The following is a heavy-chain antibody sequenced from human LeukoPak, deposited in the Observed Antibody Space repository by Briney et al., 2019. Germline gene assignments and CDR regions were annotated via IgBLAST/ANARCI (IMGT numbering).Heavy chain of an antibody. CDR1: GFTFSSYG. Sequence: SGGSLRLSCAASGFTFSSYGMHWVRQAPGKGLEWVAVIWYDGSNKYYADSVKGRFTISRDNSKNTLYLQMNSLRAEDTAVYYCARDGTTSPYYYGMDVWGQGTTVTVSS. D-gene: IGHD1-7*01. J-gene: IGHJ6*02. CDR3: ARDGTTSPYYYGMDV. CDR2: IWYDGSNK. V-gene: IGHV3-33*01.